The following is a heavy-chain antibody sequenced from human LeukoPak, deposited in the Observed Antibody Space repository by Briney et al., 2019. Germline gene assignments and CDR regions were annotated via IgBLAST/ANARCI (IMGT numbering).Heavy chain of an antibody. J-gene: IGHJ6*03. CDR3: ARGLYTDFWSGYYLDYYYYMDV. CDR2: INPNSGGT. CDR1: GYTFTGYY. Sequence: GASVKVSCKASGYTFTGYYMHWVRQAPGQGLEWMGWINPNSGGTNYAQKFQGRVTMTRDTSISTAYMELSRLRSDDTAVYYCARGLYTDFWSGYYLDYYYYMDVWGKGTTVTVSS. D-gene: IGHD3-3*01. V-gene: IGHV1-2*02.